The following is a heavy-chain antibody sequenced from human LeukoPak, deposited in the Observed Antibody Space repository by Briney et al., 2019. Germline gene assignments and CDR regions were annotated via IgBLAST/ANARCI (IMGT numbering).Heavy chain of an antibody. CDR1: GFTFSSYG. J-gene: IGHJ6*03. CDR3: AKDGPRRIPYYMDV. Sequence: GGSLRLSCAASGFTFSSYGMHWVRQAPGKGLEWVAFIRYDGSNKYYVDSVKGRFTISRDNSKNTVYLQMNSLRAEDTAVYYCAKDGPRRIPYYMDVWGKGTTVTISS. CDR2: IRYDGSNK. V-gene: IGHV3-30*02.